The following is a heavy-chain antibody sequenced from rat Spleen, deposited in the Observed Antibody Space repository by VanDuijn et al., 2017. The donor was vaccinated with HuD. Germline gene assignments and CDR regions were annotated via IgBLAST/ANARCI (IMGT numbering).Heavy chain of an antibody. V-gene: IGHV5S14*01. Sequence: EVQLVESGGGLVQPGRSLTLFCAASGFTLRNYGMPWVRQTQTKGLEWVASISNGGDNTYERDSGKGRFTISRDNAKNTQYLQRDSLRSEDTATYYCARHSGTVKGVMDAWGQGTSVTVSA. D-gene: IGHD1-1*01. J-gene: IGHJ4*01. CDR3: ARHSGTVKGVMDA. CDR1: GFTLRNYG. CDR2: ISNGGDNT.